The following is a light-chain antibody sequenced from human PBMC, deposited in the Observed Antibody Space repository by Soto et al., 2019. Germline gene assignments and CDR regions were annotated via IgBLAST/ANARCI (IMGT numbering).Light chain of an antibody. Sequence: EIVMTQSPATLSVSPGERATLSCRASQSVSSNLVWYQQKPGQAPRLLIYGASTRATGIPARFSGSGSGTEFPLPISSLQSEDFAFYYCQQYNACPRTFGQGPKVDIK. J-gene: IGKJ1*01. CDR3: QQYNACPRT. CDR2: GAS. V-gene: IGKV3-15*01. CDR1: QSVSSN.